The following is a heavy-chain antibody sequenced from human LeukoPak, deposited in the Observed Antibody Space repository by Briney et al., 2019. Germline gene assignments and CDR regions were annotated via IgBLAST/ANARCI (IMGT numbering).Heavy chain of an antibody. D-gene: IGHD2-2*01. J-gene: IGHJ4*02. CDR1: GYTFTSYY. V-gene: IGHV1-46*03. Sequence: ASVKVSCKASGYTFTSYYMHWLQQAPGQGLEWMGIINPSGGSTSYAQKFQGRVTMTRDTSTSTVYMELSSLRSEDTAVYYCASSLGYCSSISCPPFDYWGQGTLVTVSS. CDR3: ASSLGYCSSISCPPFDY. CDR2: INPSGGST.